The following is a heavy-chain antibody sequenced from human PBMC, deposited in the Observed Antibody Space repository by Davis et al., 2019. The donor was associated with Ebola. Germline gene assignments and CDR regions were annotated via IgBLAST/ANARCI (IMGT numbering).Heavy chain of an antibody. CDR1: GYTFTSYY. Sequence: AASVKVSCKASGYTFTSYYMHWVRQAPGQGLEWMGIINPSGGSTSYAQKFQGRVTMTRDTSTSTVYMELSSLRSEDTAVYYCARGDLTGYRGYYGMDVWGQGTTVTVSS. V-gene: IGHV1-46*03. CDR3: ARGDLTGYRGYYGMDV. J-gene: IGHJ6*02. D-gene: IGHD3-9*01. CDR2: INPSGGST.